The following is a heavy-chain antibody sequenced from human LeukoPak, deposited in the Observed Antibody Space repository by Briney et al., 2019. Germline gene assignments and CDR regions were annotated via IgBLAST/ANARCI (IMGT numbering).Heavy chain of an antibody. D-gene: IGHD6-19*01. V-gene: IGHV1-69*13. Sequence: GASVKVSCKASGGTFSSYAISWVRQAPGQGLEWMGGIIPIFGTANYAQKFQGRVTITADESTSTAYMELSSLRSEDTAVYYCARSVVRWLVDAFDIWGQGTMVTVSS. CDR1: GGTFSSYA. CDR2: IIPIFGTA. CDR3: ARSVVRWLVDAFDI. J-gene: IGHJ3*02.